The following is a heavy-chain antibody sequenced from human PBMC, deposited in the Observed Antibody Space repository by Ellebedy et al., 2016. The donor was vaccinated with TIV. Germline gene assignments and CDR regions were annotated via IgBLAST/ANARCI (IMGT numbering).Heavy chain of an antibody. J-gene: IGHJ4*02. Sequence: GESLKISCSASGFTFSSYAMHWVRQAPGKGLEYVSAISSNGGSTYYADSVKGRFTISRHNSKNTLYLQMNSLRAEDTAVYYCARDYFFDYWGQGTLVTVSS. CDR2: ISSNGGST. CDR3: ARDYFFDY. V-gene: IGHV3-64*04. CDR1: GFTFSSYA.